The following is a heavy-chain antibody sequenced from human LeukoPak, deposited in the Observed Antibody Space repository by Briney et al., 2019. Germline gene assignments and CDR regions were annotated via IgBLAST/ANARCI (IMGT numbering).Heavy chain of an antibody. CDR3: ARDQVNGYGSERDYYGMDV. J-gene: IGHJ6*02. CDR1: GFTFSSYW. Sequence: GGSLRLSCAASGFTFSSYWMSWVRQAPGKGLEWVANIKQDGSEKYYVDSVKGRFTISRDNAKNSLYLQMNSLRAEDTAVYYCARDQVNGYGSERDYYGMDVWGQGTTVNVSS. D-gene: IGHD3-10*01. V-gene: IGHV3-7*01. CDR2: IKQDGSEK.